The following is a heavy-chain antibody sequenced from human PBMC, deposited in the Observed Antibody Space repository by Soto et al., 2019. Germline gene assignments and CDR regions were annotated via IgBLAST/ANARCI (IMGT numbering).Heavy chain of an antibody. CDR3: AKYRRTDAEGYTFDY. CDR1: GDSISGYY. Sequence: SETLSLTCTVSGDSISGYYWSWIRQPPGKGLQWIGYIYYSGSTNYNPSLKGRVTMSVDTSKNQFSLQVSSVTAADTAVYFCAKYRRTDAEGYTFDYWGQGALVTVSS. V-gene: IGHV4-59*01. J-gene: IGHJ4*02. D-gene: IGHD2-15*01. CDR2: IYYSGST.